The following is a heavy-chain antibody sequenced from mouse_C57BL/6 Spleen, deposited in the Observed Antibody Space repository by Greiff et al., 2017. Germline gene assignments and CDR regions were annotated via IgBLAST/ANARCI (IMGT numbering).Heavy chain of an antibody. CDR1: GYTFTSYW. CDR3: ARWGSSGLYYFDY. Sequence: QVQLQQPGAELVRPGSSAKLSCKASGYTFTSYWMHWVKQRPIQGLEWIGNIDPSDSETHYNQKFKDKATLTVDKSSSTAYMQLSSLTSEDSAVYYCARWGSSGLYYFDYWGQGTTLTVSS. J-gene: IGHJ2*01. D-gene: IGHD3-2*02. CDR2: IDPSDSET. V-gene: IGHV1-52*01.